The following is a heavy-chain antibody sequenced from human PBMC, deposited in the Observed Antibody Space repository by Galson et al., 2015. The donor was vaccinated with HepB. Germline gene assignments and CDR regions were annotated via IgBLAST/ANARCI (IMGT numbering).Heavy chain of an antibody. V-gene: IGHV5-51*03. CDR2: IYPGDSDT. CDR3: ARLIKGSTYNTSHWYFDL. CDR1: GYSFTTNW. Sequence: QSGAEVKKPGESLKISCKGSGYSFTTNWIGWVRQMPGKGLERIGIIYPGDSDTRYSPSFQGHVTVSVDKSISTAYLQWSSLKASDTAIFYCARLIKGSTYNTSHWYFDLWGRGTLVTVSS. J-gene: IGHJ2*01. D-gene: IGHD1-14*01.